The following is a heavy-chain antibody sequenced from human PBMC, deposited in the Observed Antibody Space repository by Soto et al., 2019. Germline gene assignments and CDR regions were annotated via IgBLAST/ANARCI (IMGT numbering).Heavy chain of an antibody. Sequence: EVQLVESGGGLVPPGRSLRLSCAAAGFSFDDYAMHWGRRVPGKGLEWVSSISWNSKIIGYADSVKGRFTISRDNAKNSLYLQMNSMRPEDTDLYYCAKGGPDGVCSGGRCYFDYWGQGPLVTVSS. CDR1: GFSFDDYA. CDR3: AKGGPDGVCSGGRCYFDY. CDR2: ISWNSKII. D-gene: IGHD2-15*01. V-gene: IGHV3-9*01. J-gene: IGHJ4*02.